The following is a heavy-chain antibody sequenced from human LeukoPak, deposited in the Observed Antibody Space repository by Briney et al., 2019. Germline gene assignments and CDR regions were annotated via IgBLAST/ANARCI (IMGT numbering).Heavy chain of an antibody. CDR2: INPNSGGT. V-gene: IGHV1-2*06. D-gene: IGHD2-2*02. J-gene: IGHJ4*02. Sequence: RASVKVSCKTSGYTFTGYYMYWVRQAPGQGLEWMGRINPNSGGTNYAQKFQGRVTTTRDTSISTAYMELSRLRSDDTAVYYCARDYCTTTSCYNDGFDYWGQGTLVTVSS. CDR3: ARDYCTTTSCYNDGFDY. CDR1: GYTFTGYY.